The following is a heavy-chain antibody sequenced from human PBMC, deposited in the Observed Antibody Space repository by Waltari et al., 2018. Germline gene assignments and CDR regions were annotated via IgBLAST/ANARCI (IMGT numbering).Heavy chain of an antibody. CDR3: ARRRGSTSRYWYFDL. Sequence: EVQLVQSGAEVKKPGESLKISCKGSGYSFTSYWNGWVRTRPGKGLAWRGISYPGDPDTSYSPSFQGQVTISADKSISTAYLQWSSLKASDTAMYYCARRRGSTSRYWYFDLWGRGTLVTVSS. D-gene: IGHD2-2*01. CDR1: GYSFTSYW. V-gene: IGHV5-51*01. J-gene: IGHJ2*01. CDR2: SYPGDPDT.